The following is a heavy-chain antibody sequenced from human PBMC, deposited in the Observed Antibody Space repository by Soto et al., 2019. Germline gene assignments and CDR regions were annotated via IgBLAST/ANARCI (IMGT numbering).Heavy chain of an antibody. CDR1: GFIFSNYG. J-gene: IGHJ3*02. CDR2: ISHNGKVQ. V-gene: IGHV3-30*18. CDR3: AKGSPARVSHMLDM. D-gene: IGHD5-18*01. Sequence: QVQLVQSGGGVVQPGRSLRLSCAASGFIFSNYGMHWVRQAPGKGLVWVAVISHNGKVQYYADSVKGRFTISRDNSKNTLYLQMNSLRADDTAAYFWAKGSPARVSHMLDMGGQGTMVTVSS.